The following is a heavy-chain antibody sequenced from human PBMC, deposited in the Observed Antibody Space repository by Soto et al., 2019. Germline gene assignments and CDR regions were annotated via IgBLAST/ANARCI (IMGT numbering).Heavy chain of an antibody. CDR1: GGTFSSYA. CDR3: ASCYFGLYYYYGMDV. CDR2: IIPIFGTA. D-gene: IGHD2-21*02. J-gene: IGHJ6*02. Sequence: SVKVSCKASGGTFSSYAISWVRQAPGQGLEWMGGIIPIFGTANYAQKFQGRVTITADESTSTAYMELSSLRSEDTAVYYCASCYFGLYYYYGMDVWGQGTTVTVSS. V-gene: IGHV1-69*13.